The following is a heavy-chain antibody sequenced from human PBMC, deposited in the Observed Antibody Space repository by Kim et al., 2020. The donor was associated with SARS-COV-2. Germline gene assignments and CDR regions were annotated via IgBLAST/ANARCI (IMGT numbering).Heavy chain of an antibody. Sequence: GGSLRLSCAASGFTFSSYEMNWVRQAPGKGLEWVSYISSSGSTIYYADSVKGRFTISRDNAKNSLYLQMNSLRAEDTAVYYCAREGGASDWLSGGRYFDYWGQGTLVTVSS. CDR3: AREGGASDWLSGGRYFDY. CDR2: ISSSGSTI. V-gene: IGHV3-48*03. CDR1: GFTFSSYE. J-gene: IGHJ4*02. D-gene: IGHD3-16*01.